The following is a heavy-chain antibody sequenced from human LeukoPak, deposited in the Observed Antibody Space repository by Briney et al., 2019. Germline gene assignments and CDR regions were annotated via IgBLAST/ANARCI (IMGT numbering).Heavy chain of an antibody. CDR2: ISWNSGSI. CDR1: GFTFDDYA. J-gene: IGHJ4*02. CDR3: AKDMGPYYYDSSGYQA. Sequence: GGSLRLSCAASGFTFDDYAMHWVRQAPGKGLEWVSRISWNSGSIGYADSVKGRFTISRDNAKNSLYLQMNSLRAEDTALYYCAKDMGPYYYDSSGYQARGQGTLVTVSS. V-gene: IGHV3-9*01. D-gene: IGHD3-22*01.